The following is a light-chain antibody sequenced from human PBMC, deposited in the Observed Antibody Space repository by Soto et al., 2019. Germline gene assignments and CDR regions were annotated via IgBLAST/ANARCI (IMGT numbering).Light chain of an antibody. Sequence: QSVLTQPASVSGSPGQSITISCTGTSSDVGGYNYVSWYQQHPGNAPKLMSYDVTNRPSGVSNRFSGSKSGNTASLTISGLQAEDEADYYCSSYTSSSTPLVFGGGTKLTVL. V-gene: IGLV2-14*01. CDR1: SSDVGGYNY. CDR3: SSYTSSSTPLV. J-gene: IGLJ3*02. CDR2: DVT.